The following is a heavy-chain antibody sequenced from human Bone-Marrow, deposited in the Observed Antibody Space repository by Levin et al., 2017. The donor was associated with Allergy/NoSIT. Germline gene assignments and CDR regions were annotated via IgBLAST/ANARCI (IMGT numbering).Heavy chain of an antibody. V-gene: IGHV3-48*02. J-gene: IGHJ4*02. CDR3: ARGGAARPDY. CDR1: GFIFSNYG. CDR2: ISSSSSSI. D-gene: IGHD6-6*01. Sequence: GGSLRLSCAASGFIFSNYGMNWVRQAQGKGLEWVSYISSSSSSISYADSVKGRFTISRDNAKNSLYLQMNSLRDGDTAVYYCARGGAARPDYWGQGTLVTVSS.